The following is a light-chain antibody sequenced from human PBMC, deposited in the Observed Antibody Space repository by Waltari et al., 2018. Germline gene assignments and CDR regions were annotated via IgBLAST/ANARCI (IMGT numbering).Light chain of an antibody. CDR2: GAS. V-gene: IGKV3-15*01. CDR3: HQYNDGPPFN. Sequence: EIVMTQSPATLSVSPGERAILSCRASQSVTTNLAWYQQKPGPAPRLLSYGASTRATDIPARFSGSGSGTAFTLTISSLQSEDCAVYYCHQYNDGPPFNFGQGTKLEIK. CDR1: QSVTTN. J-gene: IGKJ2*01.